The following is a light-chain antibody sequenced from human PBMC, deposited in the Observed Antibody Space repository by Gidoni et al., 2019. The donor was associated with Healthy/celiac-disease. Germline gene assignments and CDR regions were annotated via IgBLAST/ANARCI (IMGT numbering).Light chain of an antibody. CDR2: RAS. CDR3: QPYNNWPRT. V-gene: IGKV3-15*01. CDR1: QSVSSN. J-gene: IGKJ1*01. Sequence: EIVMTQSPATLSVSPGERATLSGRDRQSVSSNLAWYQQQPGQAPRLLIYRASTRATGIPARFSGRGSVTEFTLPISRLQSDLFAVYYCQPYNNWPRTFGQGTKVEIK.